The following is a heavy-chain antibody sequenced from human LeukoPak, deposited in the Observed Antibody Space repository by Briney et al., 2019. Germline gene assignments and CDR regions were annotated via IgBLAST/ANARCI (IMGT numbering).Heavy chain of an antibody. Sequence: ASVKVSCKASGYTFTTYDINWVRQTTGHGLEWMGWMSPNSGNTGYAQRFQGRVTMTRNSSISTAYMDLSSLGSEDTAVYYCARATGKDILTGRKLDYWGQGTLVTVSS. CDR3: ARATGKDILTGRKLDY. CDR2: MSPNSGNT. J-gene: IGHJ4*02. D-gene: IGHD3-9*01. CDR1: GYTFTTYD. V-gene: IGHV1-8*01.